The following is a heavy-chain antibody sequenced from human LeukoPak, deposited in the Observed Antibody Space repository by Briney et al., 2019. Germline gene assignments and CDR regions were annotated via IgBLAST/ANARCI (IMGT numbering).Heavy chain of an antibody. Sequence: ASVKVSCKASGYSLSNYFIHWVRQAPGQGLEWMAKVNPSGAGTTFAQKFQGRVTMTWDTSTSTVYMELSSLASEDTAVYYCASHNSGWQQTWFDFWGQGTLVTVSS. D-gene: IGHD6-25*01. CDR2: VNPSGAGT. V-gene: IGHV1-46*01. CDR1: GYSLSNYF. J-gene: IGHJ4*02. CDR3: ASHNSGWQQTWFDF.